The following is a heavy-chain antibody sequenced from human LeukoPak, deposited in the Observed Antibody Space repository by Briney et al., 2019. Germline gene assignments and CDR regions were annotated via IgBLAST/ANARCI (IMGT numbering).Heavy chain of an antibody. CDR3: AKTGFDSSGHDAFDI. CDR2: ISSSSSYI. J-gene: IGHJ3*02. CDR1: GFTFSSYS. V-gene: IGHV3-21*01. Sequence: PGGSLRLSCAASGFTFSSYSMNWVRQAPEKGLEWVSSISSSSSYIYYADSVKGRFTISRDNAKNSLYLQMNSLRAEDTAVYYCAKTGFDSSGHDAFDIWGQGTMVTVSS. D-gene: IGHD6-19*01.